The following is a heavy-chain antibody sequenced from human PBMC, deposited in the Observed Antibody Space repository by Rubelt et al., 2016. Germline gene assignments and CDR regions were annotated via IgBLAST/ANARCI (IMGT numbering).Heavy chain of an antibody. J-gene: IGHJ4*02. D-gene: IGHD6-19*01. Sequence: EVQLVESGGGLVKPGGSLRLSCAASGFTFSSYSMNWVRQAPGKGLEWDSSISSSSSYIYYADSVKGRFTISRDNAKNSLYLQMNSLRAEDTAGYYCAREEVAGDQIDYWGQGTLVTVSS. CDR2: ISSSSSYI. CDR1: GFTFSSYS. CDR3: AREEVAGDQIDY. V-gene: IGHV3-21*01.